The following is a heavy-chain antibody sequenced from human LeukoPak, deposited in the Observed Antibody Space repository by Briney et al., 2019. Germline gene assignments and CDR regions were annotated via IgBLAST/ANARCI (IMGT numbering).Heavy chain of an antibody. CDR1: GLTFSSSA. V-gene: IGHV3-23*01. CDR3: ARTWIQPTQFDY. D-gene: IGHD5-18*01. J-gene: IGHJ4*02. CDR2: ISGGSTSI. Sequence: PGGSLRLSCAASGLTFSSSAMSWVREAPGKGLEWVSTISGGSTSIYYADSVKGRFTISRDNSINTMYLQMSSLRVEDTAIYYCARTWIQPTQFDYWGQGSLVTVSS.